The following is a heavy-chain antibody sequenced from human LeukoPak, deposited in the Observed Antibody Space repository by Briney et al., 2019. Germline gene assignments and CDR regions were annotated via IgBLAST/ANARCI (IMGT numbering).Heavy chain of an antibody. CDR3: ARDNTAYYYDSSGAFDI. D-gene: IGHD3-22*01. CDR1: GFTFSSYE. CDR2: ISSSGSTI. Sequence: GGSLRLSCAASGFTFSSYEMNWVRQAPGKGLEWVSNISSSGSTIYYADSVKGRFTISRDNAKNSLYLQMNSLRAEDTAVYYCARDNTAYYYDSSGAFDIWGQGTMVTVSS. J-gene: IGHJ3*02. V-gene: IGHV3-48*03.